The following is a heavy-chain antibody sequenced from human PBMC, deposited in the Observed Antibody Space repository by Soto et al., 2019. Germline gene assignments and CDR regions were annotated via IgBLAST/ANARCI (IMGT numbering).Heavy chain of an antibody. CDR2: ISSSGSTI. CDR1: GFTFSDYY. J-gene: IGHJ4*02. Sequence: GGSLRLSCAASGFTFSDYYMSWIRQAPGKGLEWVSYISSSGSTIYYADSVKGRFTISRDNAKNSLYLQMNSLRAEDTAVYYCARHVIADYDILTGYYYFDYWGQGTLVTVSS. CDR3: ARHVIADYDILTGYYYFDY. V-gene: IGHV3-11*01. D-gene: IGHD3-9*01.